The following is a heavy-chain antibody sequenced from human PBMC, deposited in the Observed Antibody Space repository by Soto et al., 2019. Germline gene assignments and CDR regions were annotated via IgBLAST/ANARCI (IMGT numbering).Heavy chain of an antibody. CDR3: ARDRSKYYYYYGMDV. Sequence: ASVKVSCKASGYTFTSYGISWVRQAPGQGLEWMGWISVYNGNTNYAQKLQGRVTMTTDTSTSTAYMELRSLRSDDTAVYYCARDRSKYYYYYGMDVWGQGTTVTVSS. V-gene: IGHV1-18*01. D-gene: IGHD3-16*02. J-gene: IGHJ6*02. CDR1: GYTFTSYG. CDR2: ISVYNGNT.